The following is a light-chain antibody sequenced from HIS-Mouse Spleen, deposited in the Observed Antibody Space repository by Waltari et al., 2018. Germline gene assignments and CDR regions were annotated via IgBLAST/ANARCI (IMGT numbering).Light chain of an antibody. Sequence: QSVLTQPPSASGTPGQRVTISCSGSSSNIGSTPEHWYQQLPGTAPKLLIYSNNQRPSGVPDRFSGSKSGTSASLAISGLQSEDEADYYCAAWDDSLNGNYVFGTGTKVTVL. CDR3: AAWDDSLNGNYV. CDR1: SSNIGSTP. V-gene: IGLV1-44*01. CDR2: SNN. J-gene: IGLJ1*01.